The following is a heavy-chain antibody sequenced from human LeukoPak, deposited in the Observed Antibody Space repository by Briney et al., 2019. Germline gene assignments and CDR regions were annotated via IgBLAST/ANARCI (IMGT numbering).Heavy chain of an antibody. D-gene: IGHD2-21*02. V-gene: IGHV1-69*04. CDR1: GGTFSSYA. CDR2: IIPILGIA. J-gene: IGHJ5*02. Sequence: SVKVSCKASGGTFSSYAISWVRQAPGQGLEWMGRIIPILGIANYAQKFQGRVTITADKSTSTAYMELSSLRSEDTAVYYCARDRGLAYCGGDCYDNWFDPWGQGTLVTVSA. CDR3: ARDRGLAYCGGDCYDNWFDP.